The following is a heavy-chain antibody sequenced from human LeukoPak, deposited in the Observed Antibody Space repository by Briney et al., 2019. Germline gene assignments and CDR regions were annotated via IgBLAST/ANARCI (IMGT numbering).Heavy chain of an antibody. CDR1: GFTFSNYA. Sequence: GSLRLSCAASGFTFSNYAMSWVRQAPGKGLEWVSVIYSGGSTYYADSVKGRFSISRDNSKNTLYLHMNNLRVEDTAVYYCSRDLSTYYLHSSASSRRDYWGQGTLVTVSS. CDR2: IYSGGST. V-gene: IGHV3-53*01. J-gene: IGHJ4*02. CDR3: SRDLSTYYLHSSASSRRDY. D-gene: IGHD3-22*01.